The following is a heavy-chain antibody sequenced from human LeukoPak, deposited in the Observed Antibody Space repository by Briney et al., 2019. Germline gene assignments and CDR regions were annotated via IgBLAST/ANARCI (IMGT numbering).Heavy chain of an antibody. D-gene: IGHD3-16*01. CDR2: IIPIFGTA. V-gene: IGHV1-69*06. CDR1: GGTFSSYA. J-gene: IGHJ4*02. CDR3: ARRHWGPFDY. Sequence: ASVKVSCKASGGTFSSYAISWVRQAPGQGVEWMGGIIPIFGTANYAQKFQGRVTITADKSTSTAYMELSSLRSEDTAVYYCARRHWGPFDYWGQGTLVTVSS.